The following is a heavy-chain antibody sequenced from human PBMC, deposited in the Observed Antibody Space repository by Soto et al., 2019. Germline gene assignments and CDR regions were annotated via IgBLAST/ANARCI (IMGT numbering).Heavy chain of an antibody. J-gene: IGHJ5*02. CDR3: PRGQENP. V-gene: IGHV1-8*01. CDR2: MNPFSGNA. Sequence: QVQLVQSGAEVKKPGASVRVSCKASGYTFTSYDIYWVRQATGQGLEWMGWMNPFSGNAVYTQKFKERVTMTRDTSINTAYRGMSGLRSRNTAVYYCPRGQENPWGQGSLVTVPS. CDR1: GYTFTSYD.